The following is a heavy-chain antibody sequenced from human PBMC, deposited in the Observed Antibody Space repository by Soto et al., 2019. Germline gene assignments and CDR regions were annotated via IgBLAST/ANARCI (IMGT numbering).Heavy chain of an antibody. CDR3: VKTRDSGYSYGPAFDY. J-gene: IGHJ4*02. Sequence: LILSCSASGFTFSSYAMHWVRQAPVKGLEYVSAISSNGGSTYYADSVKGRFTISRGNSKNTLYLQMSSLRAEDTAVYYCVKTRDSGYSYGPAFDYWGQGTLVTVSS. CDR2: ISSNGGST. D-gene: IGHD5-18*01. CDR1: GFTFSSYA. V-gene: IGHV3-64D*06.